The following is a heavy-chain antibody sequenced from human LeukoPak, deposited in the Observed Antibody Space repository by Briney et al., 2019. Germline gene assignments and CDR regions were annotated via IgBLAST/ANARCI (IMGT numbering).Heavy chain of an antibody. CDR2: PYYSGST. V-gene: IGHV4-61*01. D-gene: IGHD4-17*01. J-gene: IGHJ1*01. CDR3: ARGLYGDYVPEYFQN. Sequence: SETLSLTCTVSGGSVSSGYYYWSWIRQPPGKGLEWIGYPYYSGSTNYNPSLKSRVTISVDTSKNQFSLNLSSVTAADTAVYYCARGLYGDYVPEYFQNWGQGTLVTVSS. CDR1: GGSVSSGYYY.